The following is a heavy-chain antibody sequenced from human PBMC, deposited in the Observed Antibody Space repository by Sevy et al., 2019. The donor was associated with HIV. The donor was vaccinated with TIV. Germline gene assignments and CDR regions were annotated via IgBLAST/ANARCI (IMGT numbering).Heavy chain of an antibody. D-gene: IGHD3-22*01. CDR3: AGGRYDSSGSFDAFDI. CDR2: IYGSSGGT. V-gene: IGHV3-23*01. CDR1: GFTFISYA. J-gene: IGHJ3*02. Sequence: GGSLRLSCKPSGFTFISYAMSWVRQAPGKGLEWVSTIYGSSGGTYYADSVKGRFTISRDNSKNTLYLQMNSLRTDDTAVYYCAGGRYDSSGSFDAFDIWGQGTMVPVSS.